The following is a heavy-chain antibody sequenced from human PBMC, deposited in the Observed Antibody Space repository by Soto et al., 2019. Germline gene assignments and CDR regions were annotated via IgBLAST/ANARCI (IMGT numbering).Heavy chain of an antibody. CDR2: ISGSGGST. Sequence: GGSLRLSCAASGFTFSSYAMSWVRQAPGKGLEWVSAISGSGGSTYYADSVKGRFTISRDNSKNTLYLQMNSLRAEDTAVYYCAKDQLYCSGGSCYSGAFDIWGQGTMVTVSS. D-gene: IGHD2-15*01. J-gene: IGHJ3*02. V-gene: IGHV3-23*01. CDR3: AKDQLYCSGGSCYSGAFDI. CDR1: GFTFSSYA.